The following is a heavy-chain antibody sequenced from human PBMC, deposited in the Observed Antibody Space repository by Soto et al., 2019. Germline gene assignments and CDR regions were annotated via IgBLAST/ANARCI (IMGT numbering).Heavy chain of an antibody. CDR2: IHYSGST. D-gene: IGHD6-19*01. CDR3: ARGHSGWRLFDY. Sequence: QLQLQESGPGLVKPSETLSLTCTVSGDSISSSAYYWGWIRQPPGKGLEWIGNIHYSGSTFYNPSLKSRVTISVDTSMIQFSLNLDSLTAADTAVYYCARGHSGWRLFDYWGQGTLVTVSS. CDR1: GDSISSSAYY. J-gene: IGHJ4*02. V-gene: IGHV4-39*01.